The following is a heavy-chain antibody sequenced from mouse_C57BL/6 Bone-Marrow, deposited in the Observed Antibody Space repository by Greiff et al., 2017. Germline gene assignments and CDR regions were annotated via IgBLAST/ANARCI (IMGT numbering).Heavy chain of an antibody. Sequence: QVQLQQSGPGLVAPSQSLSITCSVSGFSLTSYGVDWVRQSPGKGLEWLGVIWGVGSTNYNSALKSRLSISKDNAKSQVFLKMSSLQTEDTAMYYCATGGFAYWGQGTLVTVSA. CDR3: ATGGFAY. V-gene: IGHV2-6*01. CDR1: GFSLTSYG. CDR2: IWGVGST. J-gene: IGHJ3*01.